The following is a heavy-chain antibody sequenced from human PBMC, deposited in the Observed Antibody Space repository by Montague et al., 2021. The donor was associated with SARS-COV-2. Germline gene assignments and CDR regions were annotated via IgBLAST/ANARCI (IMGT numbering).Heavy chain of an antibody. CDR2: IYYSGST. J-gene: IGHJ6*03. D-gene: IGHD2-21*01. Sequence: SETLSLTCTVSGGSISSSSYDWGWIRQPPGKGLEWVGSIYYSGSTYSNPSLKSRVTISADTSKNQFSLKLSSVTAADTAVYYWARKVEDVVVIDMVPLYYYDMTIGGKGTTVTVSS. V-gene: IGHV4-39*01. CDR3: ARKVEDVVVIDMVPLYYYDMTI. CDR1: GGSISSSSYD.